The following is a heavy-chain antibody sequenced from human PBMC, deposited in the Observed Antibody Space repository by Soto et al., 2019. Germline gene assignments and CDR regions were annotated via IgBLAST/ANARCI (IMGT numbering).Heavy chain of an antibody. CDR2: ISWDGGST. D-gene: IGHD6-13*01. V-gene: IGHV3-43*01. Sequence: GGSLRLSCAASGFTFDDYTMHWVRQAPGKGLEWVSLISWDGGSTYYADSVKGRFTISRDNSKNSLYLQMNSLRTEDTALYYCAKDISYSSRFDAFDIWGQGTMVTV. CDR1: GFTFDDYT. J-gene: IGHJ3*02. CDR3: AKDISYSSRFDAFDI.